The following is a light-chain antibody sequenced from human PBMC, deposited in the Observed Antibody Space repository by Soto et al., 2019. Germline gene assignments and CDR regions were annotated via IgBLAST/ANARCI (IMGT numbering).Light chain of an antibody. V-gene: IGLV1-40*01. Sequence: QSVLTQPPSVSGAPGQRVTISCTGSSSNIGAGYDVHWYQQLPGTAPKLLIYGNSNRPSGVPDRFSGSKSGTSASLAITGLQAEDEAYYYCQSYDSSLSGHVVFGGGTKLTV. CDR1: SSNIGAGYD. CDR2: GNS. CDR3: QSYDSSLSGHVV. J-gene: IGLJ2*01.